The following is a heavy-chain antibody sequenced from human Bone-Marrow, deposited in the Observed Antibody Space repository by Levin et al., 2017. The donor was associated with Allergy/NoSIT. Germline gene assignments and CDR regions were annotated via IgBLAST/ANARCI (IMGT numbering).Heavy chain of an antibody. V-gene: IGHV4/OR15-8*02. Sequence: PSETLSLTCAVSGASITNSNYWIWVRQSPGKGLEWLGEIYHIGNTKYNPSLKSRVTMSVDKSKNQFSLRLTSVTAADTAVYYCARELGLTDQYKGWFDPWGQGILVTVSS. CDR1: GASITNSNY. CDR2: IYHIGNT. J-gene: IGHJ5*02. D-gene: IGHD3-9*01. CDR3: ARELGLTDQYKGWFDP.